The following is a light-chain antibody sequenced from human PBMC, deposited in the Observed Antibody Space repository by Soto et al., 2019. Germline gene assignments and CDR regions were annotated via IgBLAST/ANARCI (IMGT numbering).Light chain of an antibody. Sequence: DIQMTESPVSVSASVGDRVTISCRASQGISSWLAWYQQKPGKAPKFLIYGASSLQSGVPSRFSGRGSGTSLTLTISGLQPEEFVTYYCLQANLLPLAFREGTQGDI. J-gene: IGKJ4*01. V-gene: IGKV1D-12*01. CDR2: GAS. CDR1: QGISSW. CDR3: LQANLLPLA.